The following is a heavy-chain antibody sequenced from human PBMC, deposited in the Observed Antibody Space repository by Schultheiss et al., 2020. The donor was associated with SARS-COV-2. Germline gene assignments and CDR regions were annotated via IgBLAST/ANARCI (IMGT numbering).Heavy chain of an antibody. CDR1: GYTFTSYD. Sequence: ASVKVSCKASGYTFTSYDINWVRQATGQGLEWMGWINPNSGGTNYAQKFQGRVTMTRDTPISTAYMELSRLRSDDTAVYYCARFGSGWYDNWFDPWGQGTLVTVSS. D-gene: IGHD6-19*01. V-gene: IGHV1-2*02. CDR2: INPNSGGT. J-gene: IGHJ5*02. CDR3: ARFGSGWYDNWFDP.